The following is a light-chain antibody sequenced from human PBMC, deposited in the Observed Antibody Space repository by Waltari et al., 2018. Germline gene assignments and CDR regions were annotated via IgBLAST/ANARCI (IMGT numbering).Light chain of an antibody. CDR1: QNIGKS. Sequence: IQLTQSPSSLSASVGDRVTIACRASQNIGKSLAWFQQRPGRAPQALIYASSTLESGVPSKFSGSGSGTDFTLTISSLQPEDFATYYCQQFESYPVTFGGGTKLEIK. J-gene: IGKJ4*01. CDR2: ASS. CDR3: QQFESYPVT. V-gene: IGKV1-16*02.